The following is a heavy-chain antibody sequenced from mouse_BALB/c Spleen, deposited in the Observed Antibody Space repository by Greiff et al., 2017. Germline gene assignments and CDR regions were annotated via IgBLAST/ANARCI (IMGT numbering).Heavy chain of an antibody. Sequence: EVQVVESGGGLVQPGGSLRLSCATSGFTFTDYYMSWVRQPPGKALEWLGFIRNKANGYTTEYSAYVKGRFTISRDNSQSILYLQMNTLRAEDSATYYCARDRGVGPMDYWGQGTSVTVSS. V-gene: IGHV7-3*02. CDR3: ARDRGVGPMDY. CDR2: IRNKANGYTT. J-gene: IGHJ4*01. CDR1: GFTFTDYY. D-gene: IGHD3-3*01.